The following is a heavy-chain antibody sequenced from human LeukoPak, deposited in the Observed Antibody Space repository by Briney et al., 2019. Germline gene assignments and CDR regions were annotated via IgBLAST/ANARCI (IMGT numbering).Heavy chain of an antibody. CDR1: GGSISSYY. D-gene: IGHD3-3*01. CDR3: ARSYYDFWSGRGYFDL. V-gene: IGHV4-59*13. J-gene: IGHJ2*01. Sequence: SETLSLTCTVSGGSISSYYWSWIRQPPGKGLEWIGYIYYSGSTNYNPSLKSRVTISVDTSKNQFSLKLSSVTAADTAVYYCARSYYDFWSGRGYFDLWGRGTLVTVSS. CDR2: IYYSGST.